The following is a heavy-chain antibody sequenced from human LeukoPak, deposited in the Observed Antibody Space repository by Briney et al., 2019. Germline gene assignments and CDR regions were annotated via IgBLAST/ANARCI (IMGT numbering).Heavy chain of an antibody. J-gene: IGHJ4*02. CDR1: GFTFTTNS. D-gene: IGHD3-10*01. CDR3: AREEEDYYDSGTYYFDF. CDR2: ISSTSDYI. V-gene: IGHV3-21*01. Sequence: GGSLRLSCAASGFTFTTNSMNWVRQAPGKGLEWVSSISSTSDYIYYADSLKGRFTISRDNAKNSLYLQMNSLRAEDTAVYYCAREEEDYYDSGTYYFDFWGQGTLVTVSS.